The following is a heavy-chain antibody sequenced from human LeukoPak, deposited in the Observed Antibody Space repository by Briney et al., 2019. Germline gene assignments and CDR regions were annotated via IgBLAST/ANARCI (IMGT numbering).Heavy chain of an antibody. CDR3: AAVPLYSSSWDFDY. D-gene: IGHD6-13*01. J-gene: IGHJ4*02. V-gene: IGHV1-58*02. Sequence: SVKVSCKASGLTFTSSAMQWVRQARGQRLEWIEWIVVGSGNTNYAQKFQERVTITRDMSTSTAYMELSSLRSEDTAVYYCAAVPLYSSSWDFDYWGQGTLVTVSS. CDR2: IVVGSGNT. CDR1: GLTFTSSA.